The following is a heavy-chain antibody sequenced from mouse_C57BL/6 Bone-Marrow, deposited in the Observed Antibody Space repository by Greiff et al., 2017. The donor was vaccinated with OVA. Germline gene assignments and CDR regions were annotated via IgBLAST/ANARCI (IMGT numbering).Heavy chain of an antibody. D-gene: IGHD2-3*01. CDR3: ARSFRDGFDV. CDR1: GYAFTNYL. V-gene: IGHV1-54*01. CDR2: INPGSGGT. Sequence: VKVVESGAELVRPGTSVKVSCKASGYAFTNYLIEWVKQRPGQGLEWIGVINPGSGGTNYNEKFKGKATLTADKSSSTAYMQLSSLTSEDSAVYFCARSFRDGFDVWGTGTTVTVSS. J-gene: IGHJ1*03.